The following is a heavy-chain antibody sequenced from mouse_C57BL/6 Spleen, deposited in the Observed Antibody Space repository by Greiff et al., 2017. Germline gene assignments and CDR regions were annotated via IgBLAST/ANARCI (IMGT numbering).Heavy chain of an antibody. CDR1: GYTFTSYW. D-gene: IGHD1-1*01. CDR2: IDPNSGGT. J-gene: IGHJ1*03. V-gene: IGHV1-72*01. Sequence: VKLQQPGAELVKPGASVKLSCKASGYTFTSYWMHWVKQRPGRGLEWIGRIDPNSGGTKYNEKFKSKATLTVDKPSSTAYMQLSSLTSEDSAVYYCARGGVITTVVARYFDVWGTGTTVTVSS. CDR3: ARGGVITTVVARYFDV.